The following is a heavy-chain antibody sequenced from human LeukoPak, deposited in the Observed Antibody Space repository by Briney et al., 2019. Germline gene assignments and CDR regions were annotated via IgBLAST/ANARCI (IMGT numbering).Heavy chain of an antibody. Sequence: GGSLRLSCAASGFTVSSNYMSWVRQAPGKGLEWVSLIYSGGSTYYADSVKGRFTISRDNSKNTLYLQMNSLRAEDTAVYYCANLQRSMGITTIVGDAFDIWGQGTMVTVSS. D-gene: IGHD3-22*01. CDR1: GFTVSSNY. J-gene: IGHJ3*02. V-gene: IGHV3-53*01. CDR3: ANLQRSMGITTIVGDAFDI. CDR2: IYSGGST.